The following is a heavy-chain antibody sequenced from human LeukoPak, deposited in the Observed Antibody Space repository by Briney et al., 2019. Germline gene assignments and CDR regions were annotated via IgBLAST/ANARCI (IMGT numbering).Heavy chain of an antibody. CDR1: GFTFSSYG. CDR2: IWYDGSNK. Sequence: GGSLRLSCAASGFTFSSYGMHRVRQAPGKGLEWVAVIWYDGSNKYYADSVKGRFTISRDNSKNTLYLQMNSLRVEDTAVYYCASGSSGYPPYWGQGTLVTVSS. D-gene: IGHD3-22*01. V-gene: IGHV3-33*01. CDR3: ASGSSGYPPY. J-gene: IGHJ4*02.